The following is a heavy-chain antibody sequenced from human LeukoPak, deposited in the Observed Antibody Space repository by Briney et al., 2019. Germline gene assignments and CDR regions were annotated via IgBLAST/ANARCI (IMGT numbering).Heavy chain of an antibody. D-gene: IGHD4-23*01. CDR3: ARTVVTLDWYFDL. V-gene: IGHV4-4*07. CDR1: GGSISSYS. CDR2: FCTSGTT. J-gene: IGHJ2*01. Sequence: PSETLSLTCSVSGGSISSYSWNWXRQPAGKGLEWIGRFCTSGTTNYNPSLKSRVTMSIDTSKNQVSLKMRSVTAADTAVYYCARTVVTLDWYFDLWGRGTLVSVSS.